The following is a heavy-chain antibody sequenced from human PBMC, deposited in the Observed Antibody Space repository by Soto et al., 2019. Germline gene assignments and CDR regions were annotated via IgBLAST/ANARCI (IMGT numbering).Heavy chain of an antibody. CDR2: VSGGGGSP. V-gene: IGHV3-23*01. J-gene: IGHJ4*02. D-gene: IGHD6-6*01. CDR1: GFSFSSYA. Sequence: EVQLLESGGGLVQPGGSLRLSCAASGFSFSSYAMSWVRQAPGKGLEWVSSVSGGGGSPFYADSVKGRFTGSRDNAKNSLYLQMNSLRAEDTAVYYCARGEQLARSWGQGTLVTVSS. CDR3: ARGEQLARS.